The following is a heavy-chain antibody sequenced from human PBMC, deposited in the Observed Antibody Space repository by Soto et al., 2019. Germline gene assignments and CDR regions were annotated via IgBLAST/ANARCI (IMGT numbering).Heavy chain of an antibody. V-gene: IGHV3-9*01. CDR3: AKGFCSSAKCYTYSYMDV. CDR1: GFSFDEYA. CDR2: VSWNSGTM. Sequence: DVQLVESGGGLVQPGRSLRLSCAASGFSFDEYAMHWVRQVPGKGLEWVSGVSWNSGTMGYGDSVKGRFTISSDNDKNSLYLQMNSLRAEDTAMYYCAKGFCSSAKCYTYSYMDVWGKGTTVTVSS. J-gene: IGHJ6*03. D-gene: IGHD2-2*02.